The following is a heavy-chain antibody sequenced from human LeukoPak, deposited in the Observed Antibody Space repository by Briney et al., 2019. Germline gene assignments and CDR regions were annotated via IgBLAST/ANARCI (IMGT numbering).Heavy chain of an antibody. CDR2: ISGSGGST. CDR3: AKVSYYYGRGPYFDY. CDR1: GFTFSSYA. Sequence: GGSLRLSCAASGFTFSSYAMSWVRQAPGKGLEWVSAISGSGGSTYYADSVKGRFTISRDNSKNTLYLQMNSLRAEDTAVYYCAKVSYYYGRGPYFDYWGQGTLVTVSS. J-gene: IGHJ4*02. V-gene: IGHV3-23*01. D-gene: IGHD3-10*01.